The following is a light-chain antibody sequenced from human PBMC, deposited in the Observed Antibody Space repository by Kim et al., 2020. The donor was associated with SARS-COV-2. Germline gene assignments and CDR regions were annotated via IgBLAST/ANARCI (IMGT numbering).Light chain of an antibody. J-gene: IGLJ1*01. CDR3: TSYTSSSKYV. Sequence: GQSITISYTGTTRAVGGYKYVSWYQQHPDKAPKLIIYDATARPSGISTRFSGSKSGTTASLTISVLQVEDEADYYCTSYTSSSKYVFGSGTKVTVL. CDR1: TRAVGGYKY. CDR2: DAT. V-gene: IGLV2-14*04.